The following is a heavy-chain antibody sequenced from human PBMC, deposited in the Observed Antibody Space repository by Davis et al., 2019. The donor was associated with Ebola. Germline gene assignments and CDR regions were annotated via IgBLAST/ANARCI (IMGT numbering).Heavy chain of an antibody. J-gene: IGHJ6*02. CDR2: ISYDGSNK. CDR3: AKELGPIAVAGTIYYYGMDV. CDR1: GFTFSSYG. Sequence: PGGSLRLSCAASGFTFSSYGMHWVRQAPGKGLESVAVISYDGSNKYYADSVKGRFTISRDNSKNTLYLQMNSLRAEDTAVYYCAKELGPIAVAGTIYYYGMDVWGQGTTVTVSS. V-gene: IGHV3-30*18. D-gene: IGHD6-19*01.